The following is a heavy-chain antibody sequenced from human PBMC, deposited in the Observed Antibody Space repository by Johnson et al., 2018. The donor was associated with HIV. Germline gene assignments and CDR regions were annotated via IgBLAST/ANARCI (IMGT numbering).Heavy chain of an antibody. Sequence: QLVESGGGLVQPGGSLRLSCAASGFSFDDYAMHWVRQVPGKGLEWVAGIGWTGLTIGSVDSVKGRFTISRDNSKNTLYLQMGSLRAEDTAVYYCARGGKRVMAAFDIWGQGTMVTVAS. CDR2: IGWTGLTI. CDR1: GFSFDDYA. J-gene: IGHJ3*02. V-gene: IGHV3-9*01. D-gene: IGHD3-16*01. CDR3: ARGGKRVMAAFDI.